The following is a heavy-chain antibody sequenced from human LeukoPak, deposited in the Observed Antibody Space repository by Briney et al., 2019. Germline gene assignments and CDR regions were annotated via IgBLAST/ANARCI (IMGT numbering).Heavy chain of an antibody. CDR3: AREYYGWVLDP. V-gene: IGHV1-2*02. J-gene: IGHJ5*02. Sequence: ASVKDSSMPSGYTFSVYYMLCVRQAPGQGLEWMGWINPNSGGTNFAQKFQGGVTMTRDTSISTAYMELSRLRSDDPAVYYCAREYYGWVLDPWGQETLVTVSS. D-gene: IGHD3-16*01. CDR1: GYTFSVYY. CDR2: INPNSGGT.